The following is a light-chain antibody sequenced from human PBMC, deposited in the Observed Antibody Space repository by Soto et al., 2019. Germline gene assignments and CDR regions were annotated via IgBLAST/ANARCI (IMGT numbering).Light chain of an antibody. CDR1: QSISGA. V-gene: IGKV3-15*01. J-gene: IGKJ1*01. Sequence: EIVMTHSPATLSVSPGGRATLSCRASQSISGALAWYQQEPGQAPRLLIYGASTRATTFPARFSGSGSGTDFTLTISSLQSEDFAVYSCQQYNNWPWTFGQGTKVDIK. CDR3: QQYNNWPWT. CDR2: GAS.